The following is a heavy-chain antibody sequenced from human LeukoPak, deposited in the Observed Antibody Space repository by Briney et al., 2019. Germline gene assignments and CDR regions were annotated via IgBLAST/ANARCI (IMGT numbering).Heavy chain of an antibody. Sequence: GGSLRLSCAASGFTVSSNYMSWVRQAPGKGLEWVSVIYSGGSTYYADSVKGRFTISRDNSKNTLYLQMNSLRAEDTALYYCARGPDSIAAAGTVDYWGQGTLVTVSS. V-gene: IGHV3-66*01. CDR1: GFTVSSNY. J-gene: IGHJ4*02. CDR2: IYSGGST. D-gene: IGHD6-13*01. CDR3: ARGPDSIAAAGTVDY.